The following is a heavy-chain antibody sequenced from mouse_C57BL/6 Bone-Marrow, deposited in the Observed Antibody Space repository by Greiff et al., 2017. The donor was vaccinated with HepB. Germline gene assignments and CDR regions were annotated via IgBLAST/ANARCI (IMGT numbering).Heavy chain of an antibody. D-gene: IGHD1-1*01. Sequence: EVQVVESGGGLVQPGGSLSLSCAASGFTFTDYYMSWVRQPPGKALEWLGFIRNKANGYTTEYSASVKGRFTISRDNSQSILYLQMNALRAEDSATYYCARYAYGSLDYWGQGTTLIVSS. CDR1: GFTFTDYY. J-gene: IGHJ2*01. CDR3: ARYAYGSLDY. V-gene: IGHV7-3*01. CDR2: IRNKANGYTT.